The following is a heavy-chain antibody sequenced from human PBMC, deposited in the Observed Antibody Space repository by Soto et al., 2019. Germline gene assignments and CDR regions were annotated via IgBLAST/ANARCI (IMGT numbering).Heavy chain of an antibody. CDR1: GGSVSSGGHS. J-gene: IGHJ3*02. Sequence: QLQLQESGSGLVRPSQTLALPCAVSGGSVSSGGHSWSWIRQPPGKGLEWIGYIYPSGSTFYNPSLASRVTILGDRSKNQFSLKLSSVTAADTAVYVCARCISNDAFDIWGQGTMVTVSS. CDR2: IYPSGST. D-gene: IGHD2-8*01. CDR3: ARCISNDAFDI. V-gene: IGHV4-30-2*01.